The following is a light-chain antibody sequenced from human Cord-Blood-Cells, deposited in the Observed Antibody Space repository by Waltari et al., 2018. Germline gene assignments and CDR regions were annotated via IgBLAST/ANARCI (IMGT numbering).Light chain of an antibody. CDR3: QQYYSTPIT. CDR2: WAF. Sequence: DIVMTQSPDSLAVSLGESATINCKSSQSVLYSSNNKNYLAWYQQKPGQPPKLLIYWAFTRESGVPDRFSGSGSGTDFTLTISSLQAEDVAVYYCQQYYSTPITFGQGTRLEIK. CDR1: QSVLYSSNNKNY. V-gene: IGKV4-1*01. J-gene: IGKJ5*01.